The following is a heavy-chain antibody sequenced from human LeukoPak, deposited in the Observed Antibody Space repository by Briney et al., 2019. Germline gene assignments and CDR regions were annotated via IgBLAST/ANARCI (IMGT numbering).Heavy chain of an antibody. Sequence: GASVKVSCKASGYTFTGYYMHWVRQAPGQGLEWMGWINPNSGGTNYAQKFQGGVTMTRDTSISTAYMELSRLRSDDTAVYYCARDGCYGSGSYSAPDYWGQGTLVTVSS. J-gene: IGHJ4*02. CDR3: ARDGCYGSGSYSAPDY. V-gene: IGHV1-2*02. CDR1: GYTFTGYY. D-gene: IGHD3-10*01. CDR2: INPNSGGT.